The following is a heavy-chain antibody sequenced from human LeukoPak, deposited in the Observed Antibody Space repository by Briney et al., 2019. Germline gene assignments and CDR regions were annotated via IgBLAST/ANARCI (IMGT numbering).Heavy chain of an antibody. CDR3: VKDDGWVQYAN. J-gene: IGHJ4*02. V-gene: IGHV3-23*01. CDR1: GFTFSHYV. CDR2: ISGSGSST. Sequence: GGSLRLSCAASGFTFSHYVMTWVRQAPGKGLEWVSAISGSGSSTDYADSVKGRFTISRDSSKNTLYLQMDSLRAEDTAVYYCVKDDGWVQYANWGQGTLVTVSS. D-gene: IGHD5-24*01.